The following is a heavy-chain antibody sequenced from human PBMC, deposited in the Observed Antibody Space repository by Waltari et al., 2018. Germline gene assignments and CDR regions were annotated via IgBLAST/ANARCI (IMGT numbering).Heavy chain of an antibody. CDR2: IKQDGSEK. Sequence: EVQMVESGGGLVQPGGSLRFSCAASGFTFSTYCRGWVRRAPGKGLEWVANIKQDGSEKYYVDSVKGRFTISRDNAKNSLFLQMSTLRAEDTAVYFCARAFDFLTGYHDYWGQGTLVTVSS. CDR3: ARAFDFLTGYHDY. CDR1: GFTFSTYC. D-gene: IGHD3-9*01. J-gene: IGHJ4*02. V-gene: IGHV3-7*04.